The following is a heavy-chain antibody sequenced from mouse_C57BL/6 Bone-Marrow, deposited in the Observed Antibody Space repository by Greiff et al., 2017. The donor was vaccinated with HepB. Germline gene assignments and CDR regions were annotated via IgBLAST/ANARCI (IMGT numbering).Heavy chain of an antibody. V-gene: IGHV7-1*01. CDR1: GFTFSDFY. D-gene: IGHD1-1*01. Sequence: EVQGVESGGGLVQSGRSLRLSCATSGFTFSDFYMEWVRQAPGKGLEWIAASRNKANDYTTEYSASVKGRFIVSRDTSQSILYLQMNALRAEDTAIYYCARGGSSYDWYFDVWGTGTTVTVSS. CDR2: SRNKANDYTT. J-gene: IGHJ1*03. CDR3: ARGGSSYDWYFDV.